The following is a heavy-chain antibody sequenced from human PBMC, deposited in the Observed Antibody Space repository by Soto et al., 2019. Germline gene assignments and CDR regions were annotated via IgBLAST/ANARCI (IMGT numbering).Heavy chain of an antibody. Sequence: LRLSCAASGFTFSDYYMSWIRQAPGKGLEWVSYISSSSSYTNYADSVKGRFTISRDNAKNSLYLQMNSLRAEDTAVYYCARDGTYSGTEVGVFAFDIWGQGTMVTVS. D-gene: IGHD1-26*01. CDR1: GFTFSDYY. CDR3: ARDGTYSGTEVGVFAFDI. CDR2: ISSSSSYT. J-gene: IGHJ3*02. V-gene: IGHV3-11*06.